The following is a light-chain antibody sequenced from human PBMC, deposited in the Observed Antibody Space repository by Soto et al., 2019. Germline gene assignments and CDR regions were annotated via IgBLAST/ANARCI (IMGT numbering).Light chain of an antibody. V-gene: IGKV3-11*01. CDR1: QSVRTY. J-gene: IGKJ3*01. CDR2: DAS. CDR3: QQANSFPFT. Sequence: EIVLTQSPVTLSLSPGERATLSCRASQSVRTYLAWYQVKPGQAPRLLIYDASRRASGVPARFSGSGSGTDFTLTISSLEPEDFATYYCQQANSFPFTFGPGTKVDIK.